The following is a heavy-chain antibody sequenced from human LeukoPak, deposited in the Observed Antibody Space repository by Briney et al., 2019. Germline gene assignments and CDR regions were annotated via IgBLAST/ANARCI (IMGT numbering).Heavy chain of an antibody. CDR3: AKVSGYSYGGYNWFDP. Sequence: GGSLRLPCAASGFTFSSYAMSWVRQAPGKGLEWVSAISGSGGSTYYADSVKGRFTISRDNSKNTLYLQMNSLRAEDTAVYYCAKVSGYSYGGYNWFDPWGQGTLVTVSS. CDR1: GFTFSSYA. V-gene: IGHV3-23*01. J-gene: IGHJ5*02. CDR2: ISGSGGST. D-gene: IGHD5-18*01.